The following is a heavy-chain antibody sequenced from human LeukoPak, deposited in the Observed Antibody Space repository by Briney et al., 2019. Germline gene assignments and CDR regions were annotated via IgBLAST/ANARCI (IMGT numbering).Heavy chain of an antibody. Sequence: GASVKVSCKASGYTFTGYYMHWVRQAPGQGLEWMGWINPNSGGTNYAQKFQGRVTMTRDTSISTAYMELSRLRSDGTAVYYCARDLRSIAARGYYYYGMDVWSQGTTVTVSS. V-gene: IGHV1-2*02. D-gene: IGHD6-6*01. J-gene: IGHJ6*02. CDR3: ARDLRSIAARGYYYYGMDV. CDR2: INPNSGGT. CDR1: GYTFTGYY.